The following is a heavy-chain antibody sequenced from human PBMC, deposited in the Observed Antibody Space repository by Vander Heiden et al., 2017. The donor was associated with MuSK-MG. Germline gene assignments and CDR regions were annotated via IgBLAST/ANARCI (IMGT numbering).Heavy chain of an antibody. J-gene: IGHJ4*02. D-gene: IGHD3-10*01. CDR3: ARDAPYGSGSYFDY. CDR2: ISYDGSNK. CDR1: GFPFSRYA. Sequence: QVQLVESGVGVIQPGRSLRLSCAASGFPFSRYAMHWVRQAPGKGLEWVAVISYDGSNKYYADSVKGRFTISRDNSKNTLYLQMNSRRAEDTAGYYCARDAPYGSGSYFDYWGQGTLVNVAS. V-gene: IGHV3-30*04.